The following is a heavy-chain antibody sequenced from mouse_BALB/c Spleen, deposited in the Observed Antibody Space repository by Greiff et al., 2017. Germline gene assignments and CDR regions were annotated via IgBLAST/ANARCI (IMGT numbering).Heavy chain of an antibody. CDR2: IWAGGST. D-gene: IGHD4-1*01. J-gene: IGHJ1*01. V-gene: IGHV2-9*02. CDR1: GFSLTSYG. CDR3: ATKLGRRYFDV. Sequence: VKLMESGPGLVAPSQSLSITCTVSGFSLTSYGVHWVRQPPGKGLEWLGVIWAGGSTNYNSALMSRLSISKDNSKSQVFLKMNSLQTDDTAMYYCATKLGRRYFDVWGAGTTVTVSS.